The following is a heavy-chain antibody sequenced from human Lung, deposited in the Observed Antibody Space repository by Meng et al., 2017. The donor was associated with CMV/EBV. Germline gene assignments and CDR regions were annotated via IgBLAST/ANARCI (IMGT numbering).Heavy chain of an antibody. J-gene: IGHJ5*01. Sequence: GESLKISCAASGFTFSSYAMSWVRQAPGKGLEWVSAISGSGGSTYYADSVKGRFTISRDNSKNTLYLQMNSLRAEDTAVYYCAKGISNYVHPNWFDPWGQGXLVTASS. CDR3: AKGISNYVHPNWFDP. V-gene: IGHV3-23*01. CDR1: GFTFSSYA. D-gene: IGHD4-11*01. CDR2: ISGSGGST.